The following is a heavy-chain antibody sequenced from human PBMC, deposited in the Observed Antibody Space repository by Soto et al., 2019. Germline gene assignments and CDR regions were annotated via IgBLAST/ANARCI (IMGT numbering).Heavy chain of an antibody. Sequence: QVQLVQSGAEVKKPGSSVKVSCRASGGSFNSYAINWVRQAPGQGLEWMGGIIPLFGTTYYAQKFQGSVTITGDESTTTTYNDLNSLEFEDTALYYCASPLMYYDSGMGYPPFDYWGQGTLVTVSS. CDR2: IIPLFGTT. V-gene: IGHV1-69*01. D-gene: IGHD3-3*01. J-gene: IGHJ4*02. CDR3: ASPLMYYDSGMGYPPFDY. CDR1: GGSFNSYA.